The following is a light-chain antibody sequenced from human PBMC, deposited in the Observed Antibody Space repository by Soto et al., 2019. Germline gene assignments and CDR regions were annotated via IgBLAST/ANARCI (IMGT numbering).Light chain of an antibody. CDR3: QQSYSTPRVT. J-gene: IGKJ4*01. Sequence: EIVMTQSPATLSVSPGERATLSCRASQSVSIYLAWYQQKPGQAPRLLVYDASNRATGIPARFSGSGSGTDFTLTISSLQPEDFATYYCQQSYSTPRVTFGGGTKVDIK. CDR2: DAS. V-gene: IGKV3D-15*01. CDR1: QSVSIY.